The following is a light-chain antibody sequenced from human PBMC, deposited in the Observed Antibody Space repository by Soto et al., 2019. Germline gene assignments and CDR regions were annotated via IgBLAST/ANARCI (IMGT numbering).Light chain of an antibody. Sequence: QSVLTPPPSASGSPGQSVTISCTGTKNDIGVYDFVSWYQHHPGKAPRLIIYEVVQRPSGVPDRFSGPKSGNTASLTVSGLQAADEADYFCKSYAGSNTYVFGSGTKVTVL. CDR3: KSYAGSNTYV. J-gene: IGLJ1*01. CDR1: KNDIGVYDF. CDR2: EVV. V-gene: IGLV2-8*01.